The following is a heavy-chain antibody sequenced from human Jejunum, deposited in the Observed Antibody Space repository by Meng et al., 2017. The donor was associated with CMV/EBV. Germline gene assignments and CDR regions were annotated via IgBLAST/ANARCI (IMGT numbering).Heavy chain of an antibody. CDR2: VNPYSGGT. Sequence: QVQLEQSGAEVTKPGASVKVSCKTSGYTFPGYYIHLMRQAPGQGLEWMGRVNPYSGGTDYPQTFQGRVTMTTDTSITTGYMELSSLTSDDTSIYYCASGHSSPLGYWGQGTLVTVSS. D-gene: IGHD3-22*01. J-gene: IGHJ4*02. CDR3: ASGHSSPLGY. V-gene: IGHV1-2*06. CDR1: GYTFPGYY.